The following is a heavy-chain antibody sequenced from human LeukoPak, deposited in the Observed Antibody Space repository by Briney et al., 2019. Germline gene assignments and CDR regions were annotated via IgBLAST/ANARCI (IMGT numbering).Heavy chain of an antibody. D-gene: IGHD3-3*01. Sequence: GGSLRLSCAASGFTFSSYWMSWVRQAPGNGLEWVANIKQDGSEKYYVDSVKGRFTISRDNAKNSLYLQMNSLRAEDTAVYYCASNNYDFWSGYFDYWGQGTLVTVSS. V-gene: IGHV3-7*01. J-gene: IGHJ4*02. CDR2: IKQDGSEK. CDR3: ASNNYDFWSGYFDY. CDR1: GFTFSSYW.